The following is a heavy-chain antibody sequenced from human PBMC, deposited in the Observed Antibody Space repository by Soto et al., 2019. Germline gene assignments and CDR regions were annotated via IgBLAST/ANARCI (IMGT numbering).Heavy chain of an antibody. CDR2: ISAHNGET. CDR1: GYNFANYG. CDR3: ARDAAYNDFWGGVMELYSYNMDV. Sequence: QVQLVQSEAEVKKPGASLKVSCRASGYNFANYGISWVRQAPGQGLEWMGWISAHNGETKYAQKVQGRVTMTADTSKSTAYIEMWSLRSDDTAVYYCARDAAYNDFWGGVMELYSYNMDVWGQGTTVTV. V-gene: IGHV1-18*01. J-gene: IGHJ6*02. D-gene: IGHD3-3*01.